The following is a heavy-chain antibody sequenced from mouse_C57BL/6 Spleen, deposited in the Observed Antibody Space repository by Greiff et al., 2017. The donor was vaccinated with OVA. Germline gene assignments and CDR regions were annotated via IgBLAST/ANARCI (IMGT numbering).Heavy chain of an antibody. D-gene: IGHD1-1*01. Sequence: QVQLQQSGAELVKPGASVKISCKASGYAFRSYWMNWVKQRPGKGLEWIGQIYPGDGDTNYNGKFKGKATLTADKSSSTAYMQLSSLTSEDSAVYFCARPYYYGSVYYAMDYWGQGTSVTVSS. CDR2: IYPGDGDT. CDR1: GYAFRSYW. V-gene: IGHV1-80*01. CDR3: ARPYYYGSVYYAMDY. J-gene: IGHJ4*01.